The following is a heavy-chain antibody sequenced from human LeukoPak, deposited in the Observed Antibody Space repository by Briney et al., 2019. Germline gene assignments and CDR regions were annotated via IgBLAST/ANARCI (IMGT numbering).Heavy chain of an antibody. J-gene: IGHJ4*02. D-gene: IGHD3-22*01. CDR2: ISYDGSNK. CDR3: ARGRSGYYCFDY. V-gene: IGHV3-30-3*01. Sequence: GGSLRLSCAASGFTFSSYAMHWVRQAPGKGLEWVAVISYDGSNKYYADSVKGRFTISRDNSKNTLYLQMNSLRAEDTAVYYCARGRSGYYCFDYWGQGTLVTGSS. CDR1: GFTFSSYA.